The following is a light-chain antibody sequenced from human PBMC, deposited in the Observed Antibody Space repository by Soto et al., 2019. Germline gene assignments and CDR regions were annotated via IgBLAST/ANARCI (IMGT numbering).Light chain of an antibody. J-gene: IGKJ1*01. Sequence: DIQMTQSPSTLSASVGDRVIITCRASQSISSWLAWYQQKPGKAPKLLIHKASSLESGVPSRFSGSGSGTEFTLTISSLQSEDFAVYYCQQYNSWPPTFGQGTKVDI. CDR3: QQYNSWPPT. V-gene: IGKV1-5*03. CDR2: KAS. CDR1: QSISSW.